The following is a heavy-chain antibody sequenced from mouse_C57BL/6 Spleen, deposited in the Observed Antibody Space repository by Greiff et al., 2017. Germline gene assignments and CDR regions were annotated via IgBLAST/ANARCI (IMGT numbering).Heavy chain of an antibody. J-gene: IGHJ1*03. CDR2: IWGDGST. D-gene: IGHD2-4*01. CDR3: AKHDFYWYFDV. CDR1: GFSLTSYG. V-gene: IGHV2-3*01. Sequence: VQRVVESGPGLVAPSQSLSITCTVSGFSLTSYGVSWVRQPPGKGLEWLGVIWGDGSTNYHSALISRLSISKDNSKSQVFLKLNSLQTDDTATYYCAKHDFYWYFDVWGTGTTVTVSS.